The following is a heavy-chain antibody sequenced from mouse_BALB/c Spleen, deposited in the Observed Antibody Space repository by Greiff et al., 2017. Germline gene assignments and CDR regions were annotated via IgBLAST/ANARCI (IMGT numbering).Heavy chain of an antibody. J-gene: IGHJ4*01. Sequence: EVKLVESGPGLVKPSQSLSLTCTVTGYSITSDYAWNWIRQFPGNKLEWMGYISYSGSTSYNPSLKSRISITRDTSKNQFFLQLNSVTTEDTATYYCARGNYRYDVYAMDYWGQGTSVTVSS. D-gene: IGHD2-14*01. CDR1: GYSITSDYA. CDR2: ISYSGST. CDR3: ARGNYRYDVYAMDY. V-gene: IGHV3-2*02.